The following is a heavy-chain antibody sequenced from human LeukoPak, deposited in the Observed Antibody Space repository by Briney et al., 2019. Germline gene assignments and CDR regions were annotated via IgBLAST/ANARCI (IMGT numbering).Heavy chain of an antibody. V-gene: IGHV3-74*01. Sequence: GGSLRLSCAASGFTFSSYWMHWVRQAPGKGLVWVSHINTGGSSTTYADSVKGRFTISRDNAKNTLFLQMNSLRAEDTAVYYCAKWVSYYYHTWGQGTLVTVSS. CDR1: GFTFSSYW. J-gene: IGHJ5*02. D-gene: IGHD3-22*01. CDR3: AKWVSYYYHT. CDR2: INTGGSST.